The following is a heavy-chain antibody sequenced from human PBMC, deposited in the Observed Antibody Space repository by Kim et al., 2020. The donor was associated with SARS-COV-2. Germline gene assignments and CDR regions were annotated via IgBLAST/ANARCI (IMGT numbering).Heavy chain of an antibody. J-gene: IGHJ2*01. CDR3: AKHLHGSSVTFYLYFDL. CDR2: IFGSGSGT. D-gene: IGHD3-22*01. V-gene: IGHV3-23*01. Sequence: GGSLRLSCAASPSNAAMSWVRQAPGTGLEWVSGIFGSGSGTYYAASVKGRFTISRDNSKNMVYLQMNNLRVDDTAVYYCAKHLHGSSVTFYLYFDLWGRGTLVPVSS. CDR1: PSNAA.